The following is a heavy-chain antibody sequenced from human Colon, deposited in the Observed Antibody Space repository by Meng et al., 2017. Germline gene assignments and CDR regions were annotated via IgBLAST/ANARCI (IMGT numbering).Heavy chain of an antibody. J-gene: IGHJ4*02. D-gene: IGHD3-10*01. CDR1: GYSTTRGGYH. Sequence: VALTGSGPALVTPSQPLAPLCSVSGYSTTRGGYHWSWVRQRPGRGLEWVGHIYYGGSAFYNPALRSRLTMSTDRSANQFSLRVTSVTAADTATYFCARGLKGSLEFWGQGALVTVSS. CDR2: IYYGGSA. CDR3: ARGLKGSLEF. V-gene: IGHV4-31*03.